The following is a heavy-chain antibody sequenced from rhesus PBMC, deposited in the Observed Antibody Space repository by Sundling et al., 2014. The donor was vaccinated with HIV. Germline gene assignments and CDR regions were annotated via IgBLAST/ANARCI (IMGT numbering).Heavy chain of an antibody. J-gene: IGHJ4*01. V-gene: IGHV3S42*01. Sequence: EVQLVESGGGLVQPGGSLRLSCAASGFTFSSYGMYWVRQAPGKGLEWISAISNGGGSAFYADSVKGRFTISRDNSKNTLSLQMNSLRPEDTAVYYCAKEDPYSAGWPALDYVGPGSPGHRLL. D-gene: IGHD6-37*01. CDR3: AKEDPYSAGWPALDY. CDR2: ISNGGGSA. CDR1: GFTFSSYG.